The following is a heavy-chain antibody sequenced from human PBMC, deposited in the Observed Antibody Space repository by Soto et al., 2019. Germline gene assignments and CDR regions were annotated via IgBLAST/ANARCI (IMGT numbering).Heavy chain of an antibody. CDR1: GGTFSSYT. Sequence: QVQLVQSGAEVKKPGSSVKVSCKASGGTFSSYTISWVRQAPGQGLEWMGRIIPILGIANYAQKFQGRVTITADKSTSTADMELSSLRSEDTAVYYCAREGGGGDCYQCFDLWGRGTLVTVSS. D-gene: IGHD2-21*02. J-gene: IGHJ2*01. V-gene: IGHV1-69*08. CDR3: AREGGGGDCYQCFDL. CDR2: IIPILGIA.